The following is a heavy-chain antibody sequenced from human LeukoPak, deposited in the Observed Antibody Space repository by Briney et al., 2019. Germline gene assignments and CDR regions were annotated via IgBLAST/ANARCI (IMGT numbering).Heavy chain of an antibody. CDR2: IRSKAYGGTT. D-gene: IGHD1-26*01. Sequence: QPGGSLRLSCTASGFTFGDYAMSWVRRAPGKGLEWVGFIRSKAYGGTTEYAASVKGRFTISRDDSKSIAYLQMNSLKTEDTAVYYCTRGPSRWELLSDYYYYGMDVWGQGTTVTVSS. CDR1: GFTFGDYA. CDR3: TRGPSRWELLSDYYYYGMDV. J-gene: IGHJ6*02. V-gene: IGHV3-49*04.